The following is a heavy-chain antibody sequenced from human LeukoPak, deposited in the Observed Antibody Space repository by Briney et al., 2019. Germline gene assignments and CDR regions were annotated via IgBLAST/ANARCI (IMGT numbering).Heavy chain of an antibody. CDR3: ASYGTYYYYGMDV. CDR1: GFTVSSNY. Sequence: GGSLRLSCAASGFTVSSNYMSWVRQAPGKGLEWVSVIYSGGSTYYADSVKGRFTISRDNSKNTLYLQMNSLRAEDTAVYYCASYGTYYYYGMDVWGQGTTVTVSS. J-gene: IGHJ6*02. V-gene: IGHV3-53*01. D-gene: IGHD1-14*01. CDR2: IYSGGST.